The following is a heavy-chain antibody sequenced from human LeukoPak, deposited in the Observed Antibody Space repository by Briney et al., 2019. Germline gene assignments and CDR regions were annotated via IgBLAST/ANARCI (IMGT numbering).Heavy chain of an antibody. CDR2: INPSGGTT. CDR1: GFTFSSYE. V-gene: IGHV3-23*01. D-gene: IGHD1-26*01. J-gene: IGHJ4*02. Sequence: GGSLRLSCAASGFTFSSYEMNWVRQAPGKGLEWVSAINPSGGTTYYADSVKGRFSISRDNSKNTLFLQMDSLRAEDTAIYYCAKDRVGAMLYFDQWGQGTLVTVSS. CDR3: AKDRVGAMLYFDQ.